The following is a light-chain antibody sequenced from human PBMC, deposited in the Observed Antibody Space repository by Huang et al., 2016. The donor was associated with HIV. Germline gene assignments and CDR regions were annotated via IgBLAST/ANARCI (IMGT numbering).Light chain of an antibody. Sequence: DIVMTQSPDSLAVSPGERATINCKSSQSLLYSLSKKKYLAWFQQKPGRPPKFLIYWATTRESGVPDRISGGESGAGFALTNNNVQAEDGADYCCLQYYNVPQTFGRGTKVEI. CDR1: QSLLYSLSKKKY. CDR3: LQYYNVPQT. V-gene: IGKV4-1*01. CDR2: WAT. J-gene: IGKJ3*01.